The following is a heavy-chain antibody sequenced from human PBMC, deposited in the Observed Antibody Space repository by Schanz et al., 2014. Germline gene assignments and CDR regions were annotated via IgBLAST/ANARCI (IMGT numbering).Heavy chain of an antibody. D-gene: IGHD3-16*02. CDR2: TNGDGTNA. J-gene: IGHJ3*02. V-gene: IGHV3-74*02. CDR1: GFIFSNYG. CDR3: TRSYYDFSWGSYRFRAFDI. Sequence: VQLVESGGGVVQPGGSLRLSCAASGFIFSNYGMHWVRQASGKGLEWVSCTNGDGTNAKYADSVKGRFTISRDNAKKTLSLQMISLRAEDTAIYFCTRSYYDFSWGSYRFRAFDIWGQGTTVIVSS.